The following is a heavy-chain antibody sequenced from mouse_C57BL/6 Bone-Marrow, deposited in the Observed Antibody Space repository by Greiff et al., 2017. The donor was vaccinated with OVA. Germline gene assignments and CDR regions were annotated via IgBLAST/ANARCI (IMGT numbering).Heavy chain of an antibody. V-gene: IGHV1-69*01. CDR3: ARDYGRSVWYFDV. J-gene: IGHJ1*03. CDR1: GYTFTSYW. D-gene: IGHD1-1*01. Sequence: QVQLQQPGAELVMPGASVKLSCKASGYTFTSYWMHWVKQRPGQGLEWIGEIDPSDSYTNYNQKFKGKSTLTVDKSSSTAYMQLSSLTSEDSAVYYCARDYGRSVWYFDVWGTGTTVTVSS. CDR2: IDPSDSYT.